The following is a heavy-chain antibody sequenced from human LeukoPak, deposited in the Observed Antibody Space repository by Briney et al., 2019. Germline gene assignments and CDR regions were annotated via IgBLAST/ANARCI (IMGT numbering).Heavy chain of an antibody. CDR2: ISSSSSYT. CDR3: ARARDSSGSYDAFDI. V-gene: IGHV3-11*06. D-gene: IGHD3-22*01. CDR1: GFTFSDYY. Sequence: GGSLRLSRAASGFTFSDYYMSWIRQAPGKGLEWVSYISSSSSYTNYADSVKGRFTISRDNAKNSLYLRMNSLRAEDTAVYYCARARDSSGSYDAFDIWGQGTMVTVSS. J-gene: IGHJ3*02.